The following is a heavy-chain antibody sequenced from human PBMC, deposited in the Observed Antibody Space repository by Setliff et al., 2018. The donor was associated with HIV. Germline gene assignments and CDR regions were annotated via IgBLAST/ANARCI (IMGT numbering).Heavy chain of an antibody. CDR1: GFTFVNVW. CDR3: IRKGEGASAFDI. Sequence: GGSLRLSCAASGFTFVNVWMSWVRQAPGKGLEWVSRINSDGSSTSYADSVKGRFTISRDNAKNTLYLQMNSLRADDTAVYYCIRKGEGASAFDIWGQGTMVTVSS. V-gene: IGHV3-74*01. J-gene: IGHJ3*02. D-gene: IGHD1-26*01. CDR2: INSDGSST.